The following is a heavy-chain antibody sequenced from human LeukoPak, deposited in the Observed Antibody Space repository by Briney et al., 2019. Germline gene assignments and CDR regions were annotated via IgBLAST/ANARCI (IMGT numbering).Heavy chain of an antibody. Sequence: GGSLRLSCAVSGFTFSSYAMSWVRQAPGQGLEWVSAIGPSGGSTYYADSVKGRFTISRDNSKNTLYLQMNSLRAEDTAVYYCARVVDYDSSGYFDYWGQGTLVTVSS. CDR1: GFTFSSYA. CDR2: IGPSGGST. V-gene: IGHV3-23*01. J-gene: IGHJ4*02. D-gene: IGHD3-22*01. CDR3: ARVVDYDSSGYFDY.